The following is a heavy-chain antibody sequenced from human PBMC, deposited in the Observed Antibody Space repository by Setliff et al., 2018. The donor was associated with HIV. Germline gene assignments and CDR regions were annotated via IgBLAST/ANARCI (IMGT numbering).Heavy chain of an antibody. CDR3: ARADQPLRIAGVDY. CDR2: IIPIFGSI. D-gene: IGHD2-2*01. Sequence: SVKVSCKASGGTFSNYAISWVRQAPGQGLEWMGGIIPIFGSINYAQKFQGRVTITTDESTSTAYMELSSLRSEDTAVYYCARADQPLRIAGVDYWGQGTLVTVSS. CDR1: GGTFSNYA. V-gene: IGHV1-69*05. J-gene: IGHJ4*02.